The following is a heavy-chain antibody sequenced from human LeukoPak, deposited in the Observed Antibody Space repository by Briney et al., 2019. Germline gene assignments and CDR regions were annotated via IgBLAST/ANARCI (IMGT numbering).Heavy chain of an antibody. J-gene: IGHJ6*03. CDR1: GGSISSGSYY. V-gene: IGHV4-61*02. Sequence: PSETLTLTCTVSGGSISSGSYYWSWIRQPAGKGLEWIGRIYTSGSTNYNPSLKSRVTISVDTSKNQFSLKLSSVTAADTAVYYCARGGPSSWYKNSYYYYYMDVWGKGTTVTVSS. D-gene: IGHD6-13*01. CDR3: ARGGPSSWYKNSYYYYYMDV. CDR2: IYTSGST.